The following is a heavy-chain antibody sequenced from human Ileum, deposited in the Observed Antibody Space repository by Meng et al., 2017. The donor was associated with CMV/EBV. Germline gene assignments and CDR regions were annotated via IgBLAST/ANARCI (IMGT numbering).Heavy chain of an antibody. CDR1: GDSTSGFF. V-gene: IGHV4-4*07. CDR2: IYSSGST. J-gene: IGHJ4*02. Sequence: QVQLQGSGPGLVKPSEPLSLTCTVTGDSTSGFFWSWIRQPAGTGLEWIARIYSSGSTFYNPSLESRVTMSIDTSKNQFSLRLASVTAADTAVYFCAKEQSIGIAVTGIFDFWGQGALVTVSS. D-gene: IGHD6-19*01. CDR3: AKEQSIGIAVTGIFDF.